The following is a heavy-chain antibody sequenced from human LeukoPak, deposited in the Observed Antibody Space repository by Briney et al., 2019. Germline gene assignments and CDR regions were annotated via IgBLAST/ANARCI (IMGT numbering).Heavy chain of an antibody. J-gene: IGHJ2*01. CDR2: IYTSGST. CDR1: GGSISSGSYY. V-gene: IGHV4-61*02. CDR3: ARWYSKYFDL. Sequence: SQTLSLTCTVSGGSISSGSYYWSWIRQPAGKGLEWIGRIYTSGSTNYNPSLKSRVTISVDTSKNQFSLKLSSVTAADTAVYYCARWYSKYFDLWGRGTLVTVSS. D-gene: IGHD4-11*01.